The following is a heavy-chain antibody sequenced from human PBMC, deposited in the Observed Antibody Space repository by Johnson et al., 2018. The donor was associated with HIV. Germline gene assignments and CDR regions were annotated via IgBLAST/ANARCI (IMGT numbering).Heavy chain of an antibody. CDR1: GFTVSSNY. V-gene: IGHV3-66*01. D-gene: IGHD1-1*01. CDR3: ASPERPTGAQEEAFDI. Sequence: VQLVESGGGLVQPGGSLRLSCAASGFTVSSNYMTWVRQAPGKGLEWVSVISSGDRTYYADSVKGRFTISRDNSTNTFYLQMNSLRAEDTAVYYCASPERPTGAQEEAFDIWGQGTMVIVSS. CDR2: ISSGDRT. J-gene: IGHJ3*02.